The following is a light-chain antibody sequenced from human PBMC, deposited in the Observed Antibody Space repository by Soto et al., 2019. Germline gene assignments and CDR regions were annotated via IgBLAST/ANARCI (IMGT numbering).Light chain of an antibody. CDR1: SSDVGGFNY. Sequence: QSALTQPASVSGSPGQSITISCTGTSSDVGGFNYVSWYQQHPGKAPKVMISEVSKRPSGVSNRFSGSKSGNTASLTISGLQAEDEADYYCSSMTSSTAVVFGGGTKVTVL. V-gene: IGLV2-14*01. J-gene: IGLJ2*01. CDR3: SSMTSSTAVV. CDR2: EVS.